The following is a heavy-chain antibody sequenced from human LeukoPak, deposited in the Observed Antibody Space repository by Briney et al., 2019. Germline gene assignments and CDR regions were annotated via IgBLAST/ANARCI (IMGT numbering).Heavy chain of an antibody. D-gene: IGHD1-26*01. CDR2: IYSGGNT. CDR1: GFSVSSNY. V-gene: IGHV3-53*01. J-gene: IGHJ3*02. Sequence: GGSLRLSCAASGFSVSSNYMSWVRQAPGKGLEWVSIIYSGGNTYYADSVKGRFTISRDNSKNTLYLQMNSLRAEDTAVYYCARDSRVGATTGVDAFDIWGQGTMVTVSS. CDR3: ARDSRVGATTGVDAFDI.